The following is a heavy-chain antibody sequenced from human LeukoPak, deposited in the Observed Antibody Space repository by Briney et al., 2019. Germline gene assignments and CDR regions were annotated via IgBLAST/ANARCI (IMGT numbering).Heavy chain of an antibody. V-gene: IGHV3-30-3*01. CDR1: GFTFSNYA. J-gene: IGHJ4*01. D-gene: IGHD2-2*01. Sequence: AGGSLRLSCAASGFTFSNYAKHWVRQAPGKGKEWVAVISYDETKKYYADSVKGRFTISRDNTKNTLYLHMNSLRAEDTAIYYCARIGHALYQTFDFWGNGNLFTVSS. CDR3: ARIGHALYQTFDF. CDR2: ISYDETKK.